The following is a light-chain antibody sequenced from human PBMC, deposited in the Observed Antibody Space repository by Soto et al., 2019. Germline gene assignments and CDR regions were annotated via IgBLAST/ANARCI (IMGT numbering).Light chain of an antibody. CDR1: QSISIY. J-gene: IGKJ2*01. Sequence: DIQMTQSPSSLSASVGDRVIITCRASQSISIYLNWYQQKPGEAPKLLIYTASTLQSGVPSRFSGRGSGTDFTLTITSLQPEDVATYYCQQSYMTPRTFGQGTKLE. CDR3: QQSYMTPRT. CDR2: TAS. V-gene: IGKV1-39*01.